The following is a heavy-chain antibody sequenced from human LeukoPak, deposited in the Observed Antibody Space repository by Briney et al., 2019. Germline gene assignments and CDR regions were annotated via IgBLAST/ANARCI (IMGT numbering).Heavy chain of an antibody. D-gene: IGHD3-10*01. Sequence: PSQTLSLTCAVPGGSISSGGYSWSWIRQPPGKGLEWIGYIYHSGSTYYNPSLKSRVTISVDRSKNQFSLKLSSVTAADTAVYYCARGRHYYGSGSYYADQIFDYWGQGTLVTVSS. CDR1: GGSISSGGYS. CDR2: IYHSGST. J-gene: IGHJ4*02. CDR3: ARGRHYYGSGSYYADQIFDY. V-gene: IGHV4-30-2*01.